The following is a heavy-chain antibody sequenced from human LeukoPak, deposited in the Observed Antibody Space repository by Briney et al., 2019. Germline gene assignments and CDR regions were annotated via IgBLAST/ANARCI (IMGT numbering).Heavy chain of an antibody. J-gene: IGHJ5*02. D-gene: IGHD1-1*01. CDR1: GGSFSGYY. V-gene: IGHV4-34*01. CDR3: ARGGGGTYFPYL. CDR2: INHSGST. Sequence: PSETLSLTCAVYGGSFSGYYWSWIRQPPGKGLEWIGEINHSGSTNYNPSLKSRVTISVDTSKNQFSLKLSSVTAADTAVYFCARGGGGTYFPYLWGQGTLVTVSS.